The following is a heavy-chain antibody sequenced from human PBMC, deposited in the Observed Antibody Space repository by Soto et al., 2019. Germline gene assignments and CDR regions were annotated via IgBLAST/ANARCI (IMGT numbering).Heavy chain of an antibody. Sequence: GGSLRLSCAASGFTFSSYGMHWVRQAPGKGLEWVAVIWYDGSNKYYADSVKGRFIISRDNSKSTLYLQMNSLRAEDTAMYYCAKARCYTTACYVPDSWGQGTLVTVSS. D-gene: IGHD3-16*02. V-gene: IGHV3-33*06. CDR2: IWYDGSNK. CDR1: GFTFSSYG. CDR3: AKARCYTTACYVPDS. J-gene: IGHJ5*01.